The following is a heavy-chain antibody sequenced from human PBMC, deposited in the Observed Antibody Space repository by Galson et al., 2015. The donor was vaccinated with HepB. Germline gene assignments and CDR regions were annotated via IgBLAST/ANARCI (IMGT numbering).Heavy chain of an antibody. CDR1: GFTFSSYT. J-gene: IGHJ3*01. CDR2: ISGNSRYI. Sequence: SLRLSCAASGFTFSSYTVNWVRQAPGKGLEWVSSISGNSRYIYYADSVKGRFTISRDNARNSLYLQMSSLRVEDTAVYYCARALIRGGKYGDSGGVFDVWGQGTMVTVSS. CDR3: ARALIRGGKYGDSGGVFDV. V-gene: IGHV3-21*01. D-gene: IGHD3-10*01.